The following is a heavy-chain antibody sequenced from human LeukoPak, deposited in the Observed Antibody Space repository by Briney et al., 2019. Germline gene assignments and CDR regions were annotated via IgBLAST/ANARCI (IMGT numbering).Heavy chain of an antibody. J-gene: IGHJ6*03. CDR2: VDHTGST. CDR3: ARGRVSSSTWYSTYYYYFYMDV. D-gene: IGHD1-1*01. CDR1: GVSISSYY. V-gene: IGHV4-59*01. Sequence: SETLSLTCTASGVSISSYYWSWIRQPPGKGLEWIGYVDHTGSTNFNPSLNGRVSISRDTTKNLFSLMLRSVTAADTAVYFCARGRVSSSTWYSTYYYYFYMDVWGKGTTVTVSS.